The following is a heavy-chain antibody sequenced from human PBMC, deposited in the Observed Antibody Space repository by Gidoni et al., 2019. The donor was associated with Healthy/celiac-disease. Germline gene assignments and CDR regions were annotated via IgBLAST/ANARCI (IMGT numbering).Heavy chain of an antibody. V-gene: IGHV3-33*01. CDR2: RWYDGSNK. Sequence: QVQLVESGEGVVQPGRSLRLACAASGFTFSSYTMHWVRQAPGKGLEGVAVRWYDGSNKYYADSVKGRFTISRDNSKNTLYLQMNSLRAEDTAVYYCARGGYCSSTSCYIYYYYGMDVWGQGTTVTVSS. CDR3: ARGGYCSSTSCYIYYYYGMDV. CDR1: GFTFSSYT. D-gene: IGHD2-2*02. J-gene: IGHJ6*02.